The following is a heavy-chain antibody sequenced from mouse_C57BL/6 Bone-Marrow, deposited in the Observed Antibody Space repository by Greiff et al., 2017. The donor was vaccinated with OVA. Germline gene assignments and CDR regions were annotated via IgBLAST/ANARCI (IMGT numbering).Heavy chain of an antibody. D-gene: IGHD1-1*01. CDR2: IYPGDGDT. Sequence: QVQLKQSGAELVKPGASVKISCKASGYAFSSYWMNWVKQRPGKGLEWIGQIYPGDGDTNYNGKFKGKATLTADKSSSTAYLQLSSLTPEDSAVYFCASGGGSAFYWYFDVWGTGTTVTVSS. CDR1: GYAFSSYW. V-gene: IGHV1-80*01. CDR3: ASGGGSAFYWYFDV. J-gene: IGHJ1*03.